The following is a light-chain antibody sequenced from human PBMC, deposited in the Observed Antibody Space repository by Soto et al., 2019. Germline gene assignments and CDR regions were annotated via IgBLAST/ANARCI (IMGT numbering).Light chain of an antibody. Sequence: IVLTQSTGTLSLSPGERATLSCMASQSVSSSYLAWYQQKPGQAPRLLIYGASSRATGIPDRFSGSGSGTDFTLTISSLRSEDFAVYFCQQYYNWPRTFGQGTKVDIK. CDR1: QSVSSSY. V-gene: IGKV3-20*01. J-gene: IGKJ1*01. CDR3: QQYYNWPRT. CDR2: GAS.